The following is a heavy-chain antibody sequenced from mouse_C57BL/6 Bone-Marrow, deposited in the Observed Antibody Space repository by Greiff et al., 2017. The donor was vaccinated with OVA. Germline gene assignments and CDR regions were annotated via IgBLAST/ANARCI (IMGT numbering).Heavy chain of an antibody. CDR2: IYPGSGST. J-gene: IGHJ4*01. Sequence: QVQLQQPGAELVKPGASVKMSCKASGYTFTSYWITWVKQRPGQGLEWIGDIYPGSGSTNYNEKFKSKATLTVDTSSSTAYMQHSSLTSEDSAVYYCAREGYYLYYAMDYWGQGTSVTVSS. V-gene: IGHV1-55*01. CDR1: GYTFTSYW. CDR3: AREGYYLYYAMDY. D-gene: IGHD2-3*01.